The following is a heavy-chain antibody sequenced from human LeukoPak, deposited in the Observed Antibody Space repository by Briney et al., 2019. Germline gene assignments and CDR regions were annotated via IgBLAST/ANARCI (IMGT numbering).Heavy chain of an antibody. Sequence: ASVKVSCKASGYTFTSYDINWVRQATGQGLEWMGWMNPNSGNTGYAQKFQGRVTITRNTSISTAYMELSSLRSEDTAVYYCARAVTYYDFWSGRKRPPNWFDPWGQGTLVTVSS. CDR1: GYTFTSYD. D-gene: IGHD3-3*01. J-gene: IGHJ5*02. CDR3: ARAVTYYDFWSGRKRPPNWFDP. V-gene: IGHV1-8*03. CDR2: MNPNSGNT.